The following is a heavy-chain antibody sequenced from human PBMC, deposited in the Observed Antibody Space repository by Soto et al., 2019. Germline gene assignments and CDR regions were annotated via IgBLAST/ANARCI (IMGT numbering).Heavy chain of an antibody. J-gene: IGHJ5*02. CDR3: ARGRLYGGNRPKVRWFDP. Sequence: SETLSLTCAVCGGSFSGYYWSWIRQPPGKGLEWIGEINHSGSTNYNPSLKSRVTISVDTSKNQFSLKLSSVTAADTAVYYCARGRLYGGNRPKVRWFDPWGQGTLVTVSS. CDR2: INHSGST. V-gene: IGHV4-34*01. CDR1: GGSFSGYY. D-gene: IGHD4-17*01.